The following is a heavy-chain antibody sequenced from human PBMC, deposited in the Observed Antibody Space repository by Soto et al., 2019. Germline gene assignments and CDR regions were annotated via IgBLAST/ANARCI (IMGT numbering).Heavy chain of an antibody. Sequence: QVQLVQSGAEVKKPGSSVKVSCKASGGTFSSYAISWVRQAPGQGLEWMGGIIPIFGTANYAQKFQGRVTITADESTSTAYMELSSLRSEDMAVYYCARGRAVAGRGYYYYGMDVWGQGTTVTVSS. CDR1: GGTFSSYA. D-gene: IGHD6-19*01. CDR2: IIPIFGTA. J-gene: IGHJ6*02. CDR3: ARGRAVAGRGYYYYGMDV. V-gene: IGHV1-69*01.